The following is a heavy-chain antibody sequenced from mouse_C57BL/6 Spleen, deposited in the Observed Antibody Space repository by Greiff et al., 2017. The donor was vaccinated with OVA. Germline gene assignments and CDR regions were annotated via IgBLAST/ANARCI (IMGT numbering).Heavy chain of an antibody. CDR3: ARYEAGTFYYAMDY. D-gene: IGHD4-1*01. CDR2: INPYNGGT. CDR1: GYTFTDYY. J-gene: IGHJ4*01. Sequence: EVQLQQSGPVLVKPGASVKMSCKASGYTFTDYYMNWVKQSHGKSLEWIGVINPYNGGTSYNQKFKGKATLTVDKSSSTAYMELNSLTSEDSAVYYCARYEAGTFYYAMDYWGQGTSVTVSS. V-gene: IGHV1-19*01.